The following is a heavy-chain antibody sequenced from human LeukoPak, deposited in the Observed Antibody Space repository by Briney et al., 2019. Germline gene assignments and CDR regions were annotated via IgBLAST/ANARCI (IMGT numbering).Heavy chain of an antibody. V-gene: IGHV4-39*07. D-gene: IGHD1-26*01. CDR1: GGSISSSSYY. J-gene: IGHJ4*02. CDR2: IYYSGST. Sequence: SETLSLTCTVSGGSISSSSYYWGWIRQPPGKGLEWIGSIYYSGSTYYNPSLKSRVTISVDTSKNQFSLKLSSVTAADTAVYYCARDLSRGALNAYGYWGQGTLVTVSS. CDR3: ARDLSRGALNAYGY.